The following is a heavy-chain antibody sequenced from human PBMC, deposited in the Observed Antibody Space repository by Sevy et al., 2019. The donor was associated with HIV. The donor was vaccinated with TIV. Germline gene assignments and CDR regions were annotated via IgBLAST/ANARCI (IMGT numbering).Heavy chain of an antibody. Sequence: GGSLRLSCAASGFTFSSYWMSWVRQAPGKGLEWVANIKQDGSEKYYVDSVKGRFTISRDNAKNSLYLQMNSLRAEDTAGYYCARGQLLRRYYYYGMDVWGQGTTVTVSS. CDR1: GFTFSSYW. V-gene: IGHV3-7*03. CDR2: IKQDGSEK. CDR3: ARGQLLRRYYYYGMDV. J-gene: IGHJ6*02. D-gene: IGHD2-15*01.